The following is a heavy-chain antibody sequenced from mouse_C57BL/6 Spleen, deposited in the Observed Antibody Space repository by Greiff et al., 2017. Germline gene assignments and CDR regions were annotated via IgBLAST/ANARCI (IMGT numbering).Heavy chain of an antibody. CDR2: ILPGSGST. V-gene: IGHV1-9*01. Sequence: QVQLQQSGAELMKPGASVKLSCKATGYPFTGYRIEWVKQRPGHGLGWIGEILPGSGSTNYNEKFKGKATFTADTSSNTAYMQRSSLTTEDSAIYYCARGEIYDGYYVNYFDYWGQGTTLTVSS. D-gene: IGHD2-3*01. CDR1: GYPFTGYR. J-gene: IGHJ2*01. CDR3: ARGEIYDGYYVNYFDY.